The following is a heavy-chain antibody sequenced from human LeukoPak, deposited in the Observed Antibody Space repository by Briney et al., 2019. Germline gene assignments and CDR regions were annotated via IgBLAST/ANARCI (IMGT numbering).Heavy chain of an antibody. D-gene: IGHD2-15*01. CDR1: GGTFSSYA. Sequence: SVKVSCKASGGTFSSYAISWVRQAPGQGLEWMGGIIPIFGTANYAQKFQGRVTITADESTSTAYMELCSLRSEDTAVYYCARVCSGGSCYLRDAFDIWGQGTMVTVSS. J-gene: IGHJ3*02. V-gene: IGHV1-69*13. CDR2: IIPIFGTA. CDR3: ARVCSGGSCYLRDAFDI.